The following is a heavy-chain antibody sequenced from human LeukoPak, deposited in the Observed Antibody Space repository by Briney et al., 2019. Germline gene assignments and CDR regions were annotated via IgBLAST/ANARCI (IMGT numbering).Heavy chain of an antibody. CDR2: IYTSGST. J-gene: IGHJ4*02. CDR3: ARHGGYCSSTSCPPPFDY. CDR1: GGSISSYY. Sequence: PSETLSLTCTVSGGSISSYYWSWIRQPPGKGLEWIGYIYTSGSTNYNPSLKSRVTISVDTSKNQFSLKLSSVTAADTAVYYCARHGGYCSSTSCPPPFDYWGQGTLVTVSS. V-gene: IGHV4-4*09. D-gene: IGHD2-2*01.